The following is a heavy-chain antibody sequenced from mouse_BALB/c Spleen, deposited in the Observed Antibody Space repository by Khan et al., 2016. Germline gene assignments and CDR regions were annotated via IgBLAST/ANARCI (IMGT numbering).Heavy chain of an antibody. CDR2: VWRGGST. V-gene: IGHV2-5*01. D-gene: IGHD2-3*01. Sequence: QVQLKQSGPGLVQPSQSLSITCTVSGFSLTTYAIHWVRQSPGKGLEWLGVVWRGGSTDYNAAFMSRLSITKDNSKSQVFFKMNILQADDTAIYYWANDGYYGDAMDYWGQGTSVTVSS. CDR1: GFSLTTYA. J-gene: IGHJ4*01. CDR3: ANDGYYGDAMDY.